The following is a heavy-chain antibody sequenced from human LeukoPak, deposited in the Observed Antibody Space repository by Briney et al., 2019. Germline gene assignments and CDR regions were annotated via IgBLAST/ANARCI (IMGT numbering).Heavy chain of an antibody. J-gene: IGHJ3*02. CDR3: AKVATVTTQGSGAFDI. CDR2: ISGSGGST. D-gene: IGHD4-17*01. Sequence: GSLRLSCAASGFTFSSYAMSWVRQAPGKGLEWVSAISGSGGSTYYADSVKGRFTISRDNSKNTLYLQMNSLRAEDTAVYYCAKVATVTTQGSGAFDIWGQGTMVTVSS. V-gene: IGHV3-23*01. CDR1: GFTFSSYA.